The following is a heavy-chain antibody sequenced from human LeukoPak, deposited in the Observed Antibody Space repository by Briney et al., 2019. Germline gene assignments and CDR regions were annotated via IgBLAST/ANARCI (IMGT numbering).Heavy chain of an antibody. D-gene: IGHD2-2*02. CDR1: GYTFTNYA. Sequence: ASVKVSCKASGYTFTNYAIHWVRQAPGQGLERMGWINTNTGNPTFAQGFTRRFVFSLDTSVSTAYLQISSLEAEDTAVYYCARKGYCSTTTCYNLDYWGQGTLVTVSS. CDR2: INTNTGNP. V-gene: IGHV7-4-1*02. CDR3: ARKGYCSTTTCYNLDY. J-gene: IGHJ4*02.